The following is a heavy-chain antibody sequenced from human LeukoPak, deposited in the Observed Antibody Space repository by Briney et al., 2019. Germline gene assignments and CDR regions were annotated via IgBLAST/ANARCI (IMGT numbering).Heavy chain of an antibody. CDR3: ARGYWDYAEGPFDY. Sequence: SETLSLTCTVSVGSISSGDYYWSWIRQPPGKGLEWLGYIYYSGSTYYHPSLKRRVTISVDTSKNQFSLKLSPVTAADTAVYYCARGYWDYAEGPFDYWGQGTLVTVSS. CDR2: IYYSGST. V-gene: IGHV4-30-4*01. CDR1: VGSISSGDYY. D-gene: IGHD4-17*01. J-gene: IGHJ4*02.